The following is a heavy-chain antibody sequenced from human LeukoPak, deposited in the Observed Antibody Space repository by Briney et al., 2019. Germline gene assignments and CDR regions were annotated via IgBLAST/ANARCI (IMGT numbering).Heavy chain of an antibody. Sequence: SETLSLTCTVSGDSISSFYWSWIRQPPGKGLEWIGYIYTSGSTNYNPSLQSRVTISVDTSKNQFSLKLSSVTAADTAVYYCARSDDDAFDSWGQGTMVTVSS. J-gene: IGHJ3*02. CDR1: GDSISSFY. CDR2: IYTSGST. V-gene: IGHV4-4*09. CDR3: ARSDDDAFDS.